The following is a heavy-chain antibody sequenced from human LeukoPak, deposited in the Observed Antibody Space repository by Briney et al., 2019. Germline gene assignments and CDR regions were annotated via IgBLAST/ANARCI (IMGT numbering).Heavy chain of an antibody. CDR2: INPDNGDT. D-gene: IGHD3-10*01. J-gene: IGHJ6*03. Sequence: ASVRVSCKASGYIFTTYYFHWVRQAPGQGLEWMGWINPDNGDTYYAQNFQGRVTMTRATSISTTYMKLNRLRSDDTAVYYCARVRRFGEGNYMDVWGKGTTVTVSS. CDR1: GYIFTTYY. V-gene: IGHV1-2*02. CDR3: ARVRRFGEGNYMDV.